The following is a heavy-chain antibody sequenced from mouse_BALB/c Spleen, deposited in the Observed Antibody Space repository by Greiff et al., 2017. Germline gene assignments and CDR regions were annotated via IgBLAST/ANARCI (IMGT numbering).Heavy chain of an antibody. CDR2: ISTYYGNT. J-gene: IGHJ2*01. V-gene: IGHV1-67*01. Sequence: QVQLQQSGPELLRPGVSVKISCKGSSYTFTDYAMHWVKQSHAKSLEWIGVISTYYGNTNYNQKFKGKATMTVDKSSSTAYMELARLTSEDSAVYYCARSLYYRVVEGFDYWGQGTTLTVSS. CDR3: ARSLYYRVVEGFDY. D-gene: IGHD1-1*01. CDR1: SYTFTDYA.